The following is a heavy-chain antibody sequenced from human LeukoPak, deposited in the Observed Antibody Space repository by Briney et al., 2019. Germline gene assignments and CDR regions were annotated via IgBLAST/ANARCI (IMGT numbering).Heavy chain of an antibody. V-gene: IGHV3-30*03. Sequence: GGSLRLSCAASGFTFSTYAMQWVRQAPGKGLEWLAVISYDGDNQYYADSVKGRFTISRDNSKNTLYLQMNSLRDEDTAVYYCARDYGSHGEYFDYWGQGTLVTVSS. CDR3: ARDYGSHGEYFDY. J-gene: IGHJ4*02. CDR2: ISYDGDNQ. CDR1: GFTFSTYA. D-gene: IGHD3-10*01.